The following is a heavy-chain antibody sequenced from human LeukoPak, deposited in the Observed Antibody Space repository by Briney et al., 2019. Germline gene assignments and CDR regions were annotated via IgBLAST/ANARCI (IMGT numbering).Heavy chain of an antibody. J-gene: IGHJ5*02. CDR3: ARRYYGSGSYYNSPRFDP. Sequence: SETLSLTCAVYGGSFSGYYRSWIRQPPGKGLEWIGEINHSGSTNYNPSLKSRVTISVDTSKNQFSLKLSSVTAADTAVYYCARRYYGSGSYYNSPRFDPWGQGTLVTVSS. CDR2: INHSGST. CDR1: GGSFSGYY. D-gene: IGHD3-10*01. V-gene: IGHV4-34*01.